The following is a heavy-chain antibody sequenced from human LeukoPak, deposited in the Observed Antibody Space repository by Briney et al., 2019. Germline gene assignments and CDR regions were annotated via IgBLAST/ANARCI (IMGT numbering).Heavy chain of an antibody. CDR2: IYTSGST. CDR1: GGSISSYY. Sequence: SGTLSLTCTVSGGSISSYYWSWIRQPAGKGLEWIGRIYTSGSTYYNPSLKSRVTISVDTSKNQFSLKLSSVTAADTAVYYCARQEDIVVVVAATGPNWFDPWGQGTLVTVSS. D-gene: IGHD2-15*01. J-gene: IGHJ5*02. V-gene: IGHV4-4*07. CDR3: ARQEDIVVVVAATGPNWFDP.